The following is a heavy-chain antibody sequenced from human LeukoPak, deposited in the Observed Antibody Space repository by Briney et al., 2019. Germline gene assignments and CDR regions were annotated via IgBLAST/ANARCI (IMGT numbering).Heavy chain of an antibody. CDR3: ARVYDYVWGSYPPTGY. CDR2: INSDGSST. D-gene: IGHD3-16*02. CDR1: GFTFSSYC. J-gene: IGHJ4*02. V-gene: IGHV3-74*01. Sequence: PGGSLRLSCAASGFTFSSYCMHWVRQAPGKGLVWVSRINSDGSSTSYADSVKGRFTISRDNAKNTLYLQMNSLRAEDTAVYYCARVYDYVWGSYPPTGYWGQGTLVTVSS.